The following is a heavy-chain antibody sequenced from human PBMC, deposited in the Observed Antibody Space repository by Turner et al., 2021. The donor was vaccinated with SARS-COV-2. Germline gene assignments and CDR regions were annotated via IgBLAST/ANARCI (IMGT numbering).Heavy chain of an antibody. D-gene: IGHD1-26*01. V-gene: IGHV4-39*01. CDR2: FYYSGNT. J-gene: IGHJ4*02. CDR1: GDSISSSSVY. CDR3: VRTPSGSYPHFNF. Sequence: QLQLQESGPGLVKPSETLSLTCPVSGDSISSSSVYWGWIRQSPGKGLEWIGNFYYSGNTYYNPSLKSRVTISADTSKKQFSLRLTSVTAADTAVYYCVRTPSGSYPHFNFWGQGTLVTVSS.